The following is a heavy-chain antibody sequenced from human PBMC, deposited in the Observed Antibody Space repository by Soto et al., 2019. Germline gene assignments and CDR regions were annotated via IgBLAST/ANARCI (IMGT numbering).Heavy chain of an antibody. J-gene: IGHJ4*02. CDR3: ATYPVNSLGYSNFFDY. CDR2: FDPEDGET. D-gene: IGHD4-4*01. Sequence: GASVKVSCKVSGYTLTELSMHWVRQAPGKGLEWMGGFDPEDGETIYAQKFQGRATMTEDTSTDTAYMELSSLRSEDTAVYYCATYPVNSLGYSNFFDYWGQGTLVTVSS. CDR1: GYTLTELS. V-gene: IGHV1-24*01.